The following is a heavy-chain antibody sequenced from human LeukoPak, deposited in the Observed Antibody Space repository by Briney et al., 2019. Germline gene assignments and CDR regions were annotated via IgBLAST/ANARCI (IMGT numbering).Heavy chain of an antibody. CDR1: GFTFSSYS. CDR2: ISSSSSYI. Sequence: GGSLRLSCAASGFTFSSYSMNWVRQAPGKGLEWVSSISSSSSYIFYADSVKGRFTTSRGNAKNSLYLQMNSLRAEDTAVYYCARMGGCSGGSCGEGYFDYWGQGTLVTVSS. CDR3: ARMGGCSGGSCGEGYFDY. D-gene: IGHD2-15*01. J-gene: IGHJ4*02. V-gene: IGHV3-21*01.